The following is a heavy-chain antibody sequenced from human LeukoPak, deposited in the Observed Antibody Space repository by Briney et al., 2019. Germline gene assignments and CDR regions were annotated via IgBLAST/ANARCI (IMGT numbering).Heavy chain of an antibody. D-gene: IGHD3-10*01. J-gene: IGHJ2*01. V-gene: IGHV3-23*01. CDR2: ISNSDGNT. CDR3: AKDKGSVTRLLNWYFDL. CDR1: GFTFSNYA. Sequence: PGGSLRLSCAASGFTFSNYAMSWVRQAPGKGLEWVSTISNSDGNTYYADSVKGRFTISRDISKNTLYLQMNSLRAEDTAVYYCAKDKGSVTRLLNWYFDLWGRGTLVTVSS.